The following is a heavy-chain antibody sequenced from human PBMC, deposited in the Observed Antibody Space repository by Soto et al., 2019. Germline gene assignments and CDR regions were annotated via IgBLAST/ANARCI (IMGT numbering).Heavy chain of an antibody. CDR1: GGSISSYY. CDR3: ARDSPGSSHFDY. J-gene: IGHJ4*02. CDR2: IYYSGST. V-gene: IGHV4-59*01. Sequence: QVQLQESGPGLVKPSETLSLTCTVSGGSISSYYWSWIRQPPGKGLEWIGYIYYSGSTNYNPSLKSRVTILVDTSKNQFSLKVTSVTAADTAVYYCARDSPGSSHFDYWGQGTLVTVSS. D-gene: IGHD6-13*01.